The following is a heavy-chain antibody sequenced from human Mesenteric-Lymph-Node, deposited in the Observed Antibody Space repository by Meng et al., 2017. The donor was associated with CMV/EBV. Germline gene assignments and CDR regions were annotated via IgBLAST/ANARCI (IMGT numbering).Heavy chain of an antibody. CDR3: AKDSGVETYYLDY. J-gene: IGHJ4*02. V-gene: IGHV3-9*01. CDR2: ISWNSGSI. D-gene: IGHD3-3*01. CDR1: GFTFDDYA. Sequence: SLKISCGASGFTFDDYAMHWVRQAPGKGLEWVSGISWNSGSIDYADSVKGRFTISRDNAKNSLYLQMNNLRPEDTALYFCAKDSGVETYYLDYWGQGTLVTVSS.